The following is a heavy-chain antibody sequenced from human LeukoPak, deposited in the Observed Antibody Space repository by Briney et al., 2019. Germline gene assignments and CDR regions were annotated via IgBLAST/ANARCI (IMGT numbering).Heavy chain of an antibody. CDR3: AIRGADYVWGSYRSGSFDY. CDR1: GGTFSSYA. Sequence: SVEVSCKASGGTFSSYAISWVRQAPGQGLEWMGGIIPIFGTANYAQKFQGRVTITADESTSTAYMELSSLRSEDTAVYYCAIRGADYVWGSYRSGSFDYWGQGTLVTVSS. V-gene: IGHV1-69*01. D-gene: IGHD3-16*02. J-gene: IGHJ4*02. CDR2: IIPIFGTA.